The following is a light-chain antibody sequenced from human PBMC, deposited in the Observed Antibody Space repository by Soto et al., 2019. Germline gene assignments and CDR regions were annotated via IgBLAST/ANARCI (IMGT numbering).Light chain of an antibody. CDR3: QQYNKWPRT. V-gene: IGKV3-15*01. J-gene: IGKJ4*02. CDR1: QSLSSD. CDR2: GAS. Sequence: EIVMTQSPATLSVSPGERATLSCRASQSLSSDLAWYQQKVGQAPRLLIYGASTRATGIPARYSGSGSGTEFNFTISSLQSEDFAVYYCQQYNKWPRTFGGGTKVDIK.